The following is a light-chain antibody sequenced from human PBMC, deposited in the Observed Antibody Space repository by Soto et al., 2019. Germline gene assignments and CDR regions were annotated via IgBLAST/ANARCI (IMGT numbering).Light chain of an antibody. CDR1: QAIGIY. V-gene: IGKV1-27*01. Sequence: DIQMTQSPSSLSTSVGDRVTITCRASQAIGIYLAWYQQKPGKVPKLLIYAASTLQSGVPSRFSGSGSGTDFTLTINSLQPEDVATYYCQKYSGAPPTFSQGTKVEIK. CDR3: QKYSGAPPT. CDR2: AAS. J-gene: IGKJ1*01.